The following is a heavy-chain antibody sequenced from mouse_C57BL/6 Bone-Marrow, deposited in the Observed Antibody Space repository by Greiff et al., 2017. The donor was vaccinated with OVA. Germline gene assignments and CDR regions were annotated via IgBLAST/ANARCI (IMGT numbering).Heavy chain of an antibody. D-gene: IGHD2-1*01. V-gene: IGHV1-63*01. J-gene: IGHJ4*01. CDR3: ARRRTGNYYAMDY. CDR1: GYTFTNYW. Sequence: QVQLQQSGAELVRPGTSVKMSCKASGYTFTNYWIGWAKQRPGHGLEWIGDIYPGGGYTNYNEKFKGKATLTADKSSSTSYMQFSSLTSEDSAIYYCARRRTGNYYAMDYWGQGTSVTVSS. CDR2: IYPGGGYT.